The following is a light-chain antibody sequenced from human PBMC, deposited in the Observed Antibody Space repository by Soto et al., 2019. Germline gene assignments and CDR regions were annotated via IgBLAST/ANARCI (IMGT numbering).Light chain of an antibody. Sequence: DIQMTQYPSTLSSSVGDRVTITCRASQSVSNWLAWYQQKPGKAPKILIYKASSLESGVPSRFSGSGSGTEFTLTISSLRPDDFATYYCQHYNGYRWTFGQGTKVDI. V-gene: IGKV1-5*03. CDR3: QHYNGYRWT. J-gene: IGKJ1*01. CDR1: QSVSNW. CDR2: KAS.